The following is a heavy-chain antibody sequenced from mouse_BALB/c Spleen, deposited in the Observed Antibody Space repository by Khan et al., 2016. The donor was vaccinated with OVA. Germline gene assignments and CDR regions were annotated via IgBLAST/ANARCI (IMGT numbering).Heavy chain of an antibody. CDR1: GFSLTSYG. Sequence: QVQLKESGPGLVAPSQSLSITCTISGFSLTSYGIHWVRQPPGKGLEWLVVIWSDGKTTYNSALKSRLNITKDNSKSQVFLKMNSLQTDDTAMYYCARQIFPGYFDVWGAGTTVTVSS. CDR2: IWSDGKT. V-gene: IGHV2-6-1*01. CDR3: ARQIFPGYFDV. J-gene: IGHJ1*01.